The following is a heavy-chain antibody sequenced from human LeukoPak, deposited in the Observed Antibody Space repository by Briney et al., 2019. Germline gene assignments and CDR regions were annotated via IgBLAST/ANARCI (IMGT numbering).Heavy chain of an antibody. D-gene: IGHD3-22*01. CDR3: ARHRVARSSGYYHNYNWFDP. V-gene: IGHV4-39*01. Sequence: PSETLSLTCTVSGGSISSSSYYWGWIRQPPGKGLEWIGSIYYSGSTYYNPSLKSRVTISVDTSKNQFSLKLSSVTAADTAVYYCARHRVARSSGYYHNYNWFDPWGQGTLVTVSS. CDR1: GGSISSSSYY. J-gene: IGHJ5*02. CDR2: IYYSGST.